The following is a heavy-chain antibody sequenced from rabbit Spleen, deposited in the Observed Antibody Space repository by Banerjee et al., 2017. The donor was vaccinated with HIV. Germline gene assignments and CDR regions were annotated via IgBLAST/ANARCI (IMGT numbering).Heavy chain of an antibody. CDR3: ARETSSGWGVVSYYFNL. Sequence: QEQLEESGGDLVKPGGTLTLTCKASGIDFSSSYYMCWVRQAPGKGLEWIACIYSGSSGDTYYASWAKGRFTISKTSSTTVTLQMTSLTAADTATYFCARETSSGWGVVSYYFNLWGQGTLVTVS. CDR2: IYSGSSGDT. CDR1: GIDFSSSYY. J-gene: IGHJ4*01. D-gene: IGHD4-1*01. V-gene: IGHV1S45*01.